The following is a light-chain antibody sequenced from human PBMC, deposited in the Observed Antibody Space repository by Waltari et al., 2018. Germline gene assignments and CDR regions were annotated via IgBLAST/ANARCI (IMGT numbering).Light chain of an antibody. CDR3: NSYTGSSSWV. CDR2: DVR. Sequence: QSALTQPTSVSGSPGQSITISCTGTSRDGGFYNYVSWYQQYPGKGPKLLIYDVRDRPSGCSSRFSGSKSGNTASLTISGLQADDEADYYCNSYTGSSSWVFGGGTKLTVL. CDR1: SRDGGFYNY. V-gene: IGLV2-14*01. J-gene: IGLJ3*02.